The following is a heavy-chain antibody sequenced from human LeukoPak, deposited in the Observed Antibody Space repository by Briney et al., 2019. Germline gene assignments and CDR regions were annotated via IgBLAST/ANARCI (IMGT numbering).Heavy chain of an antibody. CDR1: GYTFSMYN. CDR3: ARGTWGGNY. Sequence: GASVKVSCKASGYTFSMYNMHWVRQAPGQGLEWMGWISPYSDKTEYAQKFQGRVTMTADTSTTTTYMELRSLRSDDTAVYFCARGTWGGNYWGQGTLVTVSS. CDR2: ISPYSDKT. D-gene: IGHD3-16*01. V-gene: IGHV1-18*04. J-gene: IGHJ4*02.